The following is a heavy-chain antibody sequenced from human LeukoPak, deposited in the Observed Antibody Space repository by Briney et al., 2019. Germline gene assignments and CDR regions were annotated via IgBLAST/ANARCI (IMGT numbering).Heavy chain of an antibody. V-gene: IGHV3-33*01. CDR1: GFTFSSYG. CDR2: IWYDGSNK. D-gene: IGHD1-7*01. Sequence: PGGSLRLSCAASGFTFSSYGMHWVRQAPGKGLEWVAVIWYDGSNKYYADSVKGRFTISRDNSKNTLYLQMNSLRAEDTAVYYCARGLITGTSQYYYYMDVWGKGTTVTVSS. J-gene: IGHJ6*03. CDR3: ARGLITGTSQYYYYMDV.